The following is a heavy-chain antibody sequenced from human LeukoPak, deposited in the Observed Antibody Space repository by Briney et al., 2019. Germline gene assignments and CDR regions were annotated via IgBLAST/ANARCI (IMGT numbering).Heavy chain of an antibody. Sequence: GASVKVSCKASGYTFTSYDINWVRQATGQGLEWMGWMNPNSGNTGYAQKFQGRVTMTRNTSISTAYMELSSLRSEDTAVYYCARGGGYCSSTSCYFFDYWGQGTLVTVSS. CDR2: MNPNSGNT. CDR1: GYTFTSYD. D-gene: IGHD2-2*03. CDR3: ARGGGYCSSTSCYFFDY. V-gene: IGHV1-8*01. J-gene: IGHJ4*02.